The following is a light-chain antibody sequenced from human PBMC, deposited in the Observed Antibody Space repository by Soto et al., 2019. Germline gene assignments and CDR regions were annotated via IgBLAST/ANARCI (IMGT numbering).Light chain of an antibody. CDR1: QTISSW. CDR2: DAS. CDR3: QHLRT. V-gene: IGKV1-5*01. J-gene: IGKJ1*01. Sequence: IRVTQSLSTLSGSVGDRVTITCRASQTISSWLAWYQQKPGKAPKLLIYDASTLESGVPSRFSGSGFGTEFSLTISSLQPDDSGGYYCQHLRTFGQGTKVDIK.